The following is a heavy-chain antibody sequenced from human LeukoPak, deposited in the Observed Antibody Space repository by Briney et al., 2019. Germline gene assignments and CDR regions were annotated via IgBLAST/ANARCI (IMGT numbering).Heavy chain of an antibody. Sequence: SETLSLTCAVYGGSFSGYYWSWIRQPPGKGLEWIGEINHSGSTNYNPSLKSRVTISVDTSKNQFSLKLSSVTAADTAVYYCARGRRITMVRGGRDYWGQGTLVTVSS. CDR1: GGSFSGYY. J-gene: IGHJ4*02. CDR2: INHSGST. V-gene: IGHV4-34*01. CDR3: ARGRRITMVRGGRDY. D-gene: IGHD3-10*01.